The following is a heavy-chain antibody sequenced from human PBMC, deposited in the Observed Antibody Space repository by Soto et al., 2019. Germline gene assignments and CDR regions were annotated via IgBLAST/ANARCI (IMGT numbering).Heavy chain of an antibody. J-gene: IGHJ6*02. CDR1: GFIFSDYS. CDR2: ITTTSSTM. CDR3: ARDSSGRQYYGMDV. V-gene: IGHV3-48*02. D-gene: IGHD3-22*01. Sequence: SVGSLRLSCTPSGFIFSDYSMNWVRQAPGKGLEWISYITTTSSTMYYADSVKGRFTISRDNAKNSLYLQMNSLRDEDTAVYYCARDSSGRQYYGMDVWGQGTTVTVSS.